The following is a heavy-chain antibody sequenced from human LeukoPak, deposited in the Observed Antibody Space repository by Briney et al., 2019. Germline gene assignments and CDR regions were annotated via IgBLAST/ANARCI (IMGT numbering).Heavy chain of an antibody. V-gene: IGHV3-30*03. CDR3: ARFQAAAGTRGFDY. Sequence: PGGSLRLSCAASGFSFKDYNMHWVRQAPGKGLEWVAVITYDGSNKYYTDSVKGRFTISRDNSKNTLYLQMNSLRAEDTAVYYCARFQAAAGTRGFDYWGQGTLVTVSS. D-gene: IGHD6-13*01. CDR1: GFSFKDYN. J-gene: IGHJ4*02. CDR2: ITYDGSNK.